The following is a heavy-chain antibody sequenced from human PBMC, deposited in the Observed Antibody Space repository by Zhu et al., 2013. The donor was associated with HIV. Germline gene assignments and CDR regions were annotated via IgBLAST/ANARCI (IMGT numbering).Heavy chain of an antibody. D-gene: IGHD3-10*01. CDR2: VVPVLGTD. CDR3: ARSWYGSGSYPSGDLCN. V-gene: IGHV1-69*01. J-gene: IGHJ4*02. CDR1: GSTFSSYA. Sequence: QVQLVQSGAEVKKPGSSVKVSCKSSGSTFSSYAFSWVRQAPGQGLEWMGDVVPVLGTDNYSPRFRGRVTITADETTRTAYMELSSLRSEDTAVYYCARSWYGSGSYPSGDLCNWGQGTLVTVSS.